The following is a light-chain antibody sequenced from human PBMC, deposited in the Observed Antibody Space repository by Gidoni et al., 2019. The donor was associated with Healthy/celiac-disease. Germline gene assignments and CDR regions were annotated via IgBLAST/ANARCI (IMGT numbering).Light chain of an antibody. CDR2: AAS. CDR1: QSISSY. CDR3: QQSYSTLALT. V-gene: IGKV1-39*01. Sequence: TQSPSSLSASVGDRVTITCRASQSISSYLNWYQQKPGKAPKLLIYAASGLQSGVPSRFSGSGSGTDFTLTISSLQPEDFATYYCQQSYSTLALTFGGGTKVEIK. J-gene: IGKJ4*01.